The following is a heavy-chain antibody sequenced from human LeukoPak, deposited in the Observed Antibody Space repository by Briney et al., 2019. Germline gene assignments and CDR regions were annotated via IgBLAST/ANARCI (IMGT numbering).Heavy chain of an antibody. CDR1: GYTFTGYY. J-gene: IGHJ1*01. CDR3: ARQERYDSNGYYYEYFQH. D-gene: IGHD3-22*01. Sequence: ASVKVSCKASGYTFTGYYMHWVRQAPGQGLEWMGWINPNSGGTNYAQKFQGRVTMTRDTSISTAYMELSRLRSDDTAVYYCARQERYDSNGYYYEYFQHWGQGTLVTVSS. CDR2: INPNSGGT. V-gene: IGHV1-2*02.